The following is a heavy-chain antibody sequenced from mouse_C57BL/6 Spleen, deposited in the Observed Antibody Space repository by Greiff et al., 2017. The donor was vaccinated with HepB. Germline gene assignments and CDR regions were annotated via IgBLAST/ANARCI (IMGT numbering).Heavy chain of an antibody. V-gene: IGHV1-69*01. Sequence: QVQLQQPGAELVMPGASVKLSCKASGYTFTSYWMHWVKQRPGQGLEWIGEIDPSDSYTNYNHKFKGKSTLTVDKSSSTAYMQLSSLTSEDSAVYYCARSYGSSSAWFAYWGQGTLVTVSA. J-gene: IGHJ3*01. CDR1: GYTFTSYW. CDR2: IDPSDSYT. CDR3: ARSYGSSSAWFAY. D-gene: IGHD1-1*01.